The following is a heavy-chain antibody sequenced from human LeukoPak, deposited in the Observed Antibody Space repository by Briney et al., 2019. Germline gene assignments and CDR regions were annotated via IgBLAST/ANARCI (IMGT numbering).Heavy chain of an antibody. CDR3: ASGGYDYGDFYYYYMDV. J-gene: IGHJ6*03. D-gene: IGHD4-17*01. CDR1: GFTFSSYE. CDR2: ISSSGSTI. Sequence: PGGSLRLSCAASGFTFSSYEMNWVRQAPGKGLEWVSYISSSGSTIYYADSVRGRFTISRDNAKNTLYLQMNSLRAEDTAVYYCASGGYDYGDFYYYYMDVWGKGTTVTISS. V-gene: IGHV3-48*03.